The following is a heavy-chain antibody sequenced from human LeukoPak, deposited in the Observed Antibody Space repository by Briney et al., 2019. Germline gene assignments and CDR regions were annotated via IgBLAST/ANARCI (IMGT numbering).Heavy chain of an antibody. CDR3: ARDLGSYGNVVDAFDI. D-gene: IGHD5-18*01. CDR2: INPNSGGT. Sequence: ASVKVSCKASGYTFTGYYMHWVRQAPGQGLEWMGWINPNSGGTNYAQKFQGRVTMTRDTSISTAYMELSRLRSDDTAVYYCARDLGSYGNVVDAFDIWGQGTMVTVSS. V-gene: IGHV1-2*02. J-gene: IGHJ3*02. CDR1: GYTFTGYY.